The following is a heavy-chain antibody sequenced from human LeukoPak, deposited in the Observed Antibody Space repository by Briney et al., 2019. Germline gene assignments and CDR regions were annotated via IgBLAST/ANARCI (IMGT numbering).Heavy chain of an antibody. V-gene: IGHV3-48*03. CDR2: ISSSGSTI. Sequence: PGGSLRLSCAASGFTFSSYEMNWVRQAPGKGLEWVSYISSSGSTIYYADSVKGRFTISRDNAKNSLYLQMNSLRAEDTAVYYCARDIEGDYANSFDYWGQGTLVTVSS. J-gene: IGHJ4*02. CDR3: ARDIEGDYANSFDY. CDR1: GFTFSSYE. D-gene: IGHD2-2*01.